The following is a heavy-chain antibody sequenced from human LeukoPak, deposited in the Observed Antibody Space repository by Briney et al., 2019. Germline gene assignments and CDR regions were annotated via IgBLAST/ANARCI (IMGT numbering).Heavy chain of an antibody. D-gene: IGHD6-19*01. CDR1: GYSFTSYW. V-gene: IGHV5-51*01. CDR3: ARLQGQWLADDKWFDP. Sequence: GESLQISCKGSGYSFTSYWIVWVRQMPGKGLEWMGNIYPGDSDTRYSPSFQGQVIISADKSISTAYLQWSSLKASDTAMCYCARLQGQWLADDKWFDPWGQGTLVTVSS. J-gene: IGHJ5*02. CDR2: IYPGDSDT.